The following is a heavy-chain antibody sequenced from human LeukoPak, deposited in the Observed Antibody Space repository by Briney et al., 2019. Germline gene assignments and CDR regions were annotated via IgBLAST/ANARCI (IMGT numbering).Heavy chain of an antibody. V-gene: IGHV4-34*01. CDR2: INHSGST. CDR3: ASKYGDYDDY. Sequence: SSETLSLTCAVYGGSFSGYYWSWIRQPPGKGLEGIGEINHSGSTNYNPSLKSRVTISVDTSKNQFSLKLSSVTAADTAVYYCASKYGDYDDYWGQGTLVTVSS. CDR1: GGSFSGYY. D-gene: IGHD4-17*01. J-gene: IGHJ4*02.